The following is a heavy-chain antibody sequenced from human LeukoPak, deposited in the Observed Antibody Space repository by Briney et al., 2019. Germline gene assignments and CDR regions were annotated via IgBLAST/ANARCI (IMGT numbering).Heavy chain of an antibody. J-gene: IGHJ4*02. Sequence: PSQTLSLTCTVSGGSISSGSYYWSWIRQPAGKGLEWIGRINTSGNSHYNPSLNSRVTMSVDTSTNHFSLSLSSVTAADTAVYYCARLFVDSSGYYYLDYWGQGTLVTVSS. CDR3: ARLFVDSSGYYYLDY. CDR2: INTSGNS. D-gene: IGHD3-22*01. CDR1: GGSISSGSYY. V-gene: IGHV4-61*02.